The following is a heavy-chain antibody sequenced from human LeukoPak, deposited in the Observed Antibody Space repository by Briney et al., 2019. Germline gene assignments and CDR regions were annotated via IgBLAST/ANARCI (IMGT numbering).Heavy chain of an antibody. CDR1: GYTFTSYG. CDR2: ISAYNGNT. J-gene: IGHJ3*02. V-gene: IGHV1-18*01. Sequence: ASVKVSCKASGYTFTSYGISWVRQAPGQGLEWMGWISAYNGNTNYAQKLQGRVTMTTDTSTSTAYMELRSLRSDDTAVYYCARDSFGVASNDAFDIWGQGTMVTVSS. D-gene: IGHD3-3*01. CDR3: ARDSFGVASNDAFDI.